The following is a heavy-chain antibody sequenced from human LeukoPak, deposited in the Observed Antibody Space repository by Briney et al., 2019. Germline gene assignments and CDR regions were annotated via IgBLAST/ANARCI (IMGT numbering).Heavy chain of an antibody. J-gene: IGHJ4*02. CDR1: GYTFTSYG. CDR3: AIFNSGYSPFDY. Sequence: ASVKVSCKASGYTFTSYGISWVRQAPGQGLEWMGWISAYNGNTNYAQKLQGRVTMTTDTSTSTAYMELRSLRSDDTAVYYCAIFNSGYSPFDYWGQGTLVTVSS. D-gene: IGHD3-22*01. CDR2: ISAYNGNT. V-gene: IGHV1-18*01.